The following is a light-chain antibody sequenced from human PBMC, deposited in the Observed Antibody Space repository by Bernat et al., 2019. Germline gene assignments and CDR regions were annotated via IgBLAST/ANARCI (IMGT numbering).Light chain of an antibody. Sequence: DIVMTQSPLSLPVTPGEPASISCRSSQSLLHSNGYNYLDWYLQKLGQSPQLLIYLGSNRASGVPDRFSGSGSGTDFTLKISRVEAEDVGVYYCGQALQTPWTFGQGTKVEIK. CDR3: GQALQTPWT. V-gene: IGKV2-28*01. CDR2: LGS. CDR1: QSLLHSNGYNY. J-gene: IGKJ1*01.